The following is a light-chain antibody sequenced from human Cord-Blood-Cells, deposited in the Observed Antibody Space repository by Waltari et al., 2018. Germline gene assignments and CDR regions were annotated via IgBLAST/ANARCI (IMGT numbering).Light chain of an antibody. CDR2: EPS. CDR3: QQRSNWPT. Sequence: ELVLTQSPATLSLYPGERATHSFRARQSVISYLAWYQQKPGQATRLHIYEPSNRATGIPAMFSGSGSGTDFTLTISRLEPEYFAGYFCQQRSNWPTSGQGIKVEIK. V-gene: IGKV3-11*01. J-gene: IGKJ1*01. CDR1: QSVISY.